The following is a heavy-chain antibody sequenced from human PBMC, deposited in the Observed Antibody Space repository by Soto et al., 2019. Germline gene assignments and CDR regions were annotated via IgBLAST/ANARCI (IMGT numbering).Heavy chain of an antibody. V-gene: IGHV4-31*03. D-gene: IGHD2-21*02. J-gene: IGHJ3*02. Sequence: QVQLQESGPGLVKPSQTLSLTCTVSGGSISSGGYYWSWIRQHPGKGLEWIGYIYYSGSTYYNPSLKSRVTISVDTSKNQFSLKLSSVTAAHTAVYYCASSTDCGGDCYFAFDIWGQGTMVTVSS. CDR2: IYYSGST. CDR1: GGSISSGGYY. CDR3: ASSTDCGGDCYFAFDI.